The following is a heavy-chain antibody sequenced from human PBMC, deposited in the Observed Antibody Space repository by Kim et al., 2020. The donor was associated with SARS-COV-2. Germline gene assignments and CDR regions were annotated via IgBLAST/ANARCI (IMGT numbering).Heavy chain of an antibody. CDR2: IYYSGST. J-gene: IGHJ4*02. D-gene: IGHD2-21*01. Sequence: SETLSLTCTVSGGSISSSSYYWGWIRQPPGKGLEWIGSIYYSGSTYYNPSLKSRVTISVDTSKNQFSLKLSTVTAADTAVYYCARLSVSPPVKLWWAWVFDYWGQGTLVTVSS. CDR1: GGSISSSSYY. V-gene: IGHV4-39*07. CDR3: ARLSVSPPVKLWWAWVFDY.